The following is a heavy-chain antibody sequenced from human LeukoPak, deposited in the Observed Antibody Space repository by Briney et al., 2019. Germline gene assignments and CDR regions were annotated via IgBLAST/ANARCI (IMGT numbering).Heavy chain of an antibody. Sequence: GGSLRLSCAASGFIFGDYYMSWIRQAPGKGLEWVSYISSSGSTMYYTDSVKGRFTISRDNAKDSLYPQMNSLRAEDTAVYYCARDPGSGYEEHFDYWGQGTLVTVSS. V-gene: IGHV3-11*01. CDR2: ISSSGSTM. D-gene: IGHD5-12*01. J-gene: IGHJ4*02. CDR1: GFIFGDYY. CDR3: ARDPGSGYEEHFDY.